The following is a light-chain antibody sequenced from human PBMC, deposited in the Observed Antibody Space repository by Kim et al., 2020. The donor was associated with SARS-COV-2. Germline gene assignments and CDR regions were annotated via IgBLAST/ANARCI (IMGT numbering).Light chain of an antibody. Sequence: QSALTQPPSASGSPGQSVDISCTGTSSDVGRYNYVSWYQHHPGKAPKLIIYDVSKRPTGVPDRFSGAKSGNTASLTVSGLQAEDEADSYCSSYAGSNDLVFGGGTQLTVL. CDR2: DVS. CDR1: SSDVGRYNY. V-gene: IGLV2-8*01. J-gene: IGLJ2*01. CDR3: SSYAGSNDLV.